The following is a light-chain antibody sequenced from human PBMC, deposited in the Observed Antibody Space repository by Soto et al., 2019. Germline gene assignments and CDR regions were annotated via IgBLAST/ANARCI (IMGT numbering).Light chain of an antibody. V-gene: IGKV1-9*01. CDR3: QQLHSYPIT. Sequence: DLQLTQSPSFLSASVGDRVTISCRASQAMNTYIAWYQQRPGAAPKLLVYGASTLYTGVPSRFSGSESGAVFTLTISSLQPEDFATYYCQQLHSYPITFGQGTRLEIK. J-gene: IGKJ5*01. CDR1: QAMNTY. CDR2: GAS.